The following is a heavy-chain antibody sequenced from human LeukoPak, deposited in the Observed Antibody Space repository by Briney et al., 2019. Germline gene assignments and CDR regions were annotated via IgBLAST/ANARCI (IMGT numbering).Heavy chain of an antibody. V-gene: IGHV3-23*01. Sequence: GGSLRLSCAPSGFTFTNYAMSWVRQTPGKGLEWVSGIGGSGGATYYADSVKGRFTISRDNSKNTLYLQMNNLRAEDTAIYYCAEDNLNYGALPYTLDYWGQGTLVTVSS. CDR2: IGGSGGAT. D-gene: IGHD4-17*01. CDR3: AEDNLNYGALPYTLDY. J-gene: IGHJ4*02. CDR1: GFTFTNYA.